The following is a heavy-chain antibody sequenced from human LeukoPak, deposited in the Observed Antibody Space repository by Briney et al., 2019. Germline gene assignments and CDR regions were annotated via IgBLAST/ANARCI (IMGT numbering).Heavy chain of an antibody. V-gene: IGHV4-34*01. CDR2: INHSGST. CDR3: ARILRYYYYMDV. CDR1: GGSFSGYY. Sequence: SETLSLTCAVYGGSFSGYYWSWIRQPPGKGLEWIGEINHSGSTNYNPSLKSRVTISVDTSKNQFSLKLSSVTAADTAVYYCARILRYYYYMDVWGKGTTVTVSS. J-gene: IGHJ6*03.